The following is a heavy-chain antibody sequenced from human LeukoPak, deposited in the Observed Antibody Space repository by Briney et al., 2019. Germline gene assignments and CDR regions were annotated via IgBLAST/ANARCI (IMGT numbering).Heavy chain of an antibody. CDR3: ATVFTAAPTLYMDV. J-gene: IGHJ6*03. CDR2: ISRSGEST. Sequence: PGGSLRLSCAASGFTFSGFAMSWIRQAPGKGLEWVSSISRSGESTFYADSVRGRFTISRDNSKNTVSLQMESLRAEDTAVYYCATVFTAAPTLYMDVWGKGTTVTVSS. V-gene: IGHV3-23*01. CDR1: GFTFSGFA. D-gene: IGHD2-15*01.